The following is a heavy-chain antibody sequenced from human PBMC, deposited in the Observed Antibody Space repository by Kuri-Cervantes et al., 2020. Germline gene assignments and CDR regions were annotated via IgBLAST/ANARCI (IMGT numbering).Heavy chain of an antibody. V-gene: IGHV3-23*01. D-gene: IGHD3-3*01. J-gene: IGHJ6*03. Sequence: GESLKISCAASGFTFSSYAMSWVRQAPGKGLEWVSAISGSGGSTYYADSVKGRLTISRDNFKNTLYLQMNSLRAEDTAVYYCAKDAGYDFWSGFHLPHYYYYYMDVWGKGTTVTVSS. CDR1: GFTFSSYA. CDR3: AKDAGYDFWSGFHLPHYYYYYMDV. CDR2: ISGSGGST.